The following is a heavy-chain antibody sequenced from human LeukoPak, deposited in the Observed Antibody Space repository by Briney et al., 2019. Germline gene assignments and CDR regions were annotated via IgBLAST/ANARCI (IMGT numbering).Heavy chain of an antibody. J-gene: IGHJ4*02. D-gene: IGHD1-14*01. CDR1: VFTFYDYA. V-gene: IGHV3-9*01. CDR2: ISWNSGSI. CDR3: AKDIATGNRLYYFDY. Sequence: GGSLRLSCAASVFTFYDYAMHWVRQAPGKGLEWVSGISWNSGSIVYADSVKGRFTISRDNAKNSLYLQMNSLRAEDTALYYCAKDIATGNRLYYFDYWGQGTLFSASS.